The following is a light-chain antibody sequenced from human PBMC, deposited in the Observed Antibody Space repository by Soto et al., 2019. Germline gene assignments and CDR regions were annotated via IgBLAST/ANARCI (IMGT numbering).Light chain of an antibody. CDR3: QEYKSYSGT. CDR2: KAS. V-gene: IGKV1-5*03. CDR1: QSISSW. J-gene: IGKJ1*01. Sequence: DIQMTQSPSTLSASVGDGVTITCRASQSISSWLAWYQQKPGKAPKLLIYKASSLQSGVPSRFSGSGSGTDFTLTINTLQPDDFATYYCQEYKSYSGTFGQGTKVEIK.